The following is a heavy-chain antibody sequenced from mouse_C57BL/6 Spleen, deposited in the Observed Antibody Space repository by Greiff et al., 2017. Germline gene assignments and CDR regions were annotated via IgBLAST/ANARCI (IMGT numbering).Heavy chain of an antibody. CDR1: GYTFTSYW. D-gene: IGHD1-1*01. V-gene: IGHV1-64*01. Sequence: QVQLQQSGAELVKPGASVKLSCKASGYTFTSYWMHWVKQRPGQGLEWIGMIHPNSGSTNYNEKFKSKATLTVDKSSSTAYMQLSSLTSEDSAVYYCACGITTVVAVDYWGQGTTLTVSS. J-gene: IGHJ2*01. CDR2: IHPNSGST. CDR3: ACGITTVVAVDY.